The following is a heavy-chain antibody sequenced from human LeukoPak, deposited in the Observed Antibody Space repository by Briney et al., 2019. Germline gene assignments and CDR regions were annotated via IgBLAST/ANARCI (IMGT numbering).Heavy chain of an antibody. Sequence: PSETLSLTCTVSGGSISSYYWSWIRQPPGKGLEWIGYIYYSGSTNYNPSLKSRVTISVDTSKNQFSLKLSSVTAADTAVYYCAGTYYYDSSVVYWGQGTLVTVSS. CDR3: AGTYYYDSSVVY. V-gene: IGHV4-59*01. CDR2: IYYSGST. J-gene: IGHJ4*02. CDR1: GGSISSYY. D-gene: IGHD3-22*01.